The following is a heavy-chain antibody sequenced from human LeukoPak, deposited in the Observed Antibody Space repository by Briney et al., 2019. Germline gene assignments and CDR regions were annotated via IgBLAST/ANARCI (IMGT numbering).Heavy chain of an antibody. CDR2: IYYSGNT. CDR1: GVSISSSNSC. Sequence: SETLSLTCTVSGVSISSSNSCWGWIRQPPGKGLEWIGSIYYSGNTYYNASLKSQVSISIDTSKNQFSLKLTSVTAADTAVYYCARQTGSGLFILPGGQGTLVTVSS. D-gene: IGHD3/OR15-3a*01. J-gene: IGHJ4*02. CDR3: ARQTGSGLFILP. V-gene: IGHV4-39*01.